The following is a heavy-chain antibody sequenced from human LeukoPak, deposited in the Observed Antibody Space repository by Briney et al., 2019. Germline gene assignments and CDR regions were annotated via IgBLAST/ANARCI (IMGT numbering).Heavy chain of an antibody. CDR2: VDHTGST. D-gene: IGHD1-1*01. CDR1: DDSITMYY. Sequence: PSETLSLTCSVSDDSITMYYWTWIRPPPGKGLEWIGYVDHTGSTNFNPSLNGRVSISRDTTKSLFSLRLRSVTAADTAVYFCARGRVSSSTWYSTYYYYFYMDVWGKGTTVTVSS. V-gene: IGHV4-59*01. J-gene: IGHJ6*03. CDR3: ARGRVSSSTWYSTYYYYFYMDV.